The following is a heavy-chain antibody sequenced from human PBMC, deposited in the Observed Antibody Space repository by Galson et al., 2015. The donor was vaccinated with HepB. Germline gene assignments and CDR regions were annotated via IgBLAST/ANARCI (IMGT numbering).Heavy chain of an antibody. CDR2: IKQDGSEK. Sequence: SLRLSCAASGFTFSSYWMSWVRQAPGKGLEWVANIKQDGSEKYYVDSVKGRFTISRDNAKNSLYLQMNSLRAEDTAVYYCARIRSQTQYYYYYGMDVWGQGTTVTVSS. CDR3: ARIRSQTQYYYYYGMDV. CDR1: GFTFSSYW. J-gene: IGHJ6*02. V-gene: IGHV3-7*03.